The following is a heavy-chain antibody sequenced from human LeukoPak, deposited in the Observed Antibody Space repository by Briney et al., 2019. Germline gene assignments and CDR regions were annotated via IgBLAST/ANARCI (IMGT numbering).Heavy chain of an antibody. J-gene: IGHJ3*02. CDR1: GGSIDSYY. CDR3: ARGARVARGAFDI. V-gene: IGHV4-59*01. CDR2: IYYTGST. Sequence: SETLSLTCTVSGGSIDSYYWSWIRQPPGQGLEWIGYIYYTGSTNYNPSLKSRVTISVDTSKNQFSLKLSSVTAADTAVYYCARGARVARGAFDIWGQGTMVTVSS. D-gene: IGHD2-15*01.